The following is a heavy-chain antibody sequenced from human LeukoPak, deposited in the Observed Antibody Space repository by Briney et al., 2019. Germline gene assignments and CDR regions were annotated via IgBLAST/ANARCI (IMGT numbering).Heavy chain of an antibody. V-gene: IGHV3-23*01. CDR2: ISGSGGST. CDR1: GFTFSSYA. Sequence: PGGSLRLSCAASGFTFSSYAMSWVRQAPGKGLECVSGISGSGGSTYYADSVKGRFTISRDNSKNTLYQQMNSLRAEDTAVYYCAKVPLGIIAVAAWYFDHWGQGTLVTVSS. D-gene: IGHD6-19*01. CDR3: AKVPLGIIAVAAWYFDH. J-gene: IGHJ4*02.